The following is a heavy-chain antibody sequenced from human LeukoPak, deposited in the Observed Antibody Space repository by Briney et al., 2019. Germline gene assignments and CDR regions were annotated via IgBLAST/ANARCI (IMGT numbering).Heavy chain of an antibody. Sequence: PPGTLSLTCGVSGVSIYITNYWSWARPAPGKGLVLIGEISHGGPRTYNPYLRSRDAMSLARANNQFSLSLTSAPAADTAVYYCTSESRPFCPFAYWGQGVLVTVSS. CDR3: TSESRPFCPFAY. CDR1: GVSIYITNY. D-gene: IGHD3-22*01. J-gene: IGHJ4*02. V-gene: IGHV4-4*03. CDR2: ISHGGPR.